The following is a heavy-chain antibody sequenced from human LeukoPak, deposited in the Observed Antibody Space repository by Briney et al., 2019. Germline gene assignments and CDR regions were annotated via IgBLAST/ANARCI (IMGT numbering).Heavy chain of an antibody. Sequence: GGSLRLSCAASGFSFSSYNMNWVRQAPGKGLEWVAYIQYDRTNEQYAHSVKGRFRISRDNSKNILYLQMNSLRTEDTAVYYCAKDRCSNGIGCYYYYMDVWGKGTTVTISS. CDR3: AKDRCSNGIGCYYYYMDV. CDR2: IQYDRTNE. J-gene: IGHJ6*03. V-gene: IGHV3-30*02. D-gene: IGHD2-8*01. CDR1: GFSFSSYN.